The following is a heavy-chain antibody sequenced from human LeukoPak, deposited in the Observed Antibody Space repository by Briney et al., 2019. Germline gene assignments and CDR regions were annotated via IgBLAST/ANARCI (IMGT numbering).Heavy chain of an antibody. CDR2: IRSKPNNYAT. J-gene: IGHJ4*02. D-gene: IGHD3-10*01. CDR1: GFSFSGSA. CDR3: TRLLSGTFDY. V-gene: IGHV3-73*01. Sequence: GGSLRLSCVASGFSFSGSAMHWVRQASGKGLEWVGRIRSKPNNYATAYAASVKGRFTISRDDSRNTAYLQMNSLETEDTAVYYCTRLLSGTFDYWGQGTLVTVSS.